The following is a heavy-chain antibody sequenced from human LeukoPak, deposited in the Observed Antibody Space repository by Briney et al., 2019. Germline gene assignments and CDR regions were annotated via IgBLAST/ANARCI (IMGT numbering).Heavy chain of an antibody. J-gene: IGHJ6*02. V-gene: IGHV3-33*01. CDR3: ARDSPTGARSYYYYGMDV. D-gene: IGHD1-14*01. CDR2: IWYDGSNK. Sequence: GGSLRLSCAASGFTFSSYGMHWVRQAPGKGLERVAVIWYDGSNKYYADSVKGRFTISRDNSKNPLYLQMNSLRAEDTAVYYCARDSPTGARSYYYYGMDVWGQGTTVTVSS. CDR1: GFTFSSYG.